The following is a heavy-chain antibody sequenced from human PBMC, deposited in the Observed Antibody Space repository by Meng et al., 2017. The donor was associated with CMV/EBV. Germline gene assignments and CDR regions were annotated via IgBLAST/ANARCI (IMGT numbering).Heavy chain of an antibody. Sequence: ASGYTFTSYDINWVRQATGQGLEWMGWMNPNSGNTGYAQKFQGRVTIPRNTSISTAYMELSSLRSEDTAVYYCARGITTVKYNWFDPWGQGTLVTVSS. CDR1: GYTFTSYD. J-gene: IGHJ5*02. V-gene: IGHV1-8*03. D-gene: IGHD4-11*01. CDR3: ARGITTVKYNWFDP. CDR2: MNPNSGNT.